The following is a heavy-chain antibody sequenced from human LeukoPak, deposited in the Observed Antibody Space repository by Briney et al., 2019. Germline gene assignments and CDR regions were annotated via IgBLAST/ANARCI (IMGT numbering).Heavy chain of an antibody. CDR2: IYSGGST. D-gene: IGHD2-15*01. CDR1: GFTVSSNY. V-gene: IGHV3-53*04. CDR3: XXDLXRERCSGGSCYGMDV. J-gene: IGHJ6*02. Sequence: TGGSLRLSCAASGFTVSSNYMSWVRQAPGKGLEWVSVIYSGGSTYYADSVKGRFTISRHNSKNTLYLQMNSLRAEDTAVYYCXXDLXRERCSGGSCYGMDVWGQGTTVTVSS.